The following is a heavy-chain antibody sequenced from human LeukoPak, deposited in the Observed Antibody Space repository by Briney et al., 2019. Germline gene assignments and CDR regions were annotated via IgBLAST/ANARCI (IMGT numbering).Heavy chain of an antibody. Sequence: SETLSLTCTVSDGSISRYYWSWILQPRGKGLEWIGYIYYSGSTNYNPSLKSRVTISVDTSKNQFSLKLSSVTAADTAVYYCARDRVFYGDLGYYYYGMDVWGQGTTVTVSS. CDR1: DGSISRYY. V-gene: IGHV4-59*12. J-gene: IGHJ6*02. D-gene: IGHD4-17*01. CDR2: IYYSGST. CDR3: ARDRVFYGDLGYYYYGMDV.